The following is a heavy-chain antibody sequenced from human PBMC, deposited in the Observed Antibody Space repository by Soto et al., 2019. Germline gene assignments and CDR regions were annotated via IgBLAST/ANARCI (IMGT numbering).Heavy chain of an antibody. J-gene: IGHJ4*02. V-gene: IGHV3-64*07. D-gene: IGHD2-2*01. CDR1: GFTFTTYG. Sequence: EVQLVDSGGGSVQPGGSLRLSCAASGFTFTTYGIHWFRQAPGKGLGFVSAITSNGGSTYYADSVKGRFTISRDNSKNTVYLQMGSLSVEDMGVYYCARARPDCSSSSCYLYYFDYWGQGTLVTVSS. CDR3: ARARPDCSSSSCYLYYFDY. CDR2: ITSNGGST.